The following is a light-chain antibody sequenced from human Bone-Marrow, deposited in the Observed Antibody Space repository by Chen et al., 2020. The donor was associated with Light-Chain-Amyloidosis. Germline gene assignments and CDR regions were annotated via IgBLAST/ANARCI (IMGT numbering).Light chain of an antibody. Sequence: QSALTQPASVSGSPGQSITISCTGTSSYVGGYNYVSLYQQPPGKAPKLMIYDVSNRPSGVSNRFSGSKSGNTASMTISGLQAEDEADYYCSSYTSSSTLVVFGGGTKLTVL. CDR2: DVS. CDR3: SSYTSSSTLVV. CDR1: SSYVGGYNY. J-gene: IGLJ2*01. V-gene: IGLV2-14*01.